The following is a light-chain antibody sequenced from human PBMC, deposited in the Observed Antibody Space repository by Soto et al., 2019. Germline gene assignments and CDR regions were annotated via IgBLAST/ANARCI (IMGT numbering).Light chain of an antibody. CDR2: DAS. V-gene: IGKV1-13*02. J-gene: IGKJ3*01. CDR3: QQFNSFPRT. Sequence: AIQLTQSPSSLSASVGDRVIITCRASHGISSALVWYQQKPGKPPKLLIYDASSLVGGVQSRFSGSGFGIDFTITNSSLQPEDFATYCCQQFNSFPRTFGPGTRVDV. CDR1: HGISSA.